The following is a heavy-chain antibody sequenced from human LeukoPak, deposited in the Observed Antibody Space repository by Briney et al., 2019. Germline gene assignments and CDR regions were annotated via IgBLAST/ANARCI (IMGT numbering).Heavy chain of an antibody. D-gene: IGHD4-17*01. J-gene: IGHJ4*02. V-gene: IGHV3-23*01. CDR3: AKAAVTTFPYYFDY. CDR1: GFTFSSYG. CDR2: ISDSGAAT. Sequence: GGSLRLSCAGSGFTFSSYGMSWVRQAPGKGLEWVAAISDSGAATNYADSVKGRFTMSRDNSKNTLYLQMNSLRAEDTAVYYCAKAAVTTFPYYFDYWGQGALVTVSS.